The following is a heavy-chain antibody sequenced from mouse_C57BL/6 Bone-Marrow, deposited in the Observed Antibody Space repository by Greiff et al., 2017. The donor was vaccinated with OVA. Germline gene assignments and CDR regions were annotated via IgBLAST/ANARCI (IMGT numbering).Heavy chain of an antibody. J-gene: IGHJ1*03. CDR1: GYAFTNYL. CDR3: ARATTVSYWYFDV. CDR2: INPGSGGT. V-gene: IGHV1-54*01. Sequence: QVQLQQSGAELVRPGTSVKVSCKASGYAFTNYLIEWVKQRPGQGLEWIGVINPGSGGTNYNEKFKGKATLTADKSSSTAYMQLSSLTSEDSAVYFCARATTVSYWYFDVWGTGTTVTVSS. D-gene: IGHD1-1*01.